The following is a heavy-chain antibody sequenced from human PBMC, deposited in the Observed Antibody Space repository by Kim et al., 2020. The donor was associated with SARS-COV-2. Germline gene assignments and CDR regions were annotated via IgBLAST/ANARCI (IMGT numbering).Heavy chain of an antibody. D-gene: IGHD6-13*01. Sequence: GGSLRLSCAASGFTFSNYYMSWIRQAPGKGLEWVSYISSSGSTIYYADSVKGRFTISRDNAKNSLYLQMNSLRAEDTAVYYCARVRGAAGPFCYYYYGMDFWGQGTTVTVSS. CDR3: ARVRGAAGPFCYYYYGMDF. V-gene: IGHV3-11*01. CDR1: GFTFSNYY. J-gene: IGHJ6*02. CDR2: ISSSGSTI.